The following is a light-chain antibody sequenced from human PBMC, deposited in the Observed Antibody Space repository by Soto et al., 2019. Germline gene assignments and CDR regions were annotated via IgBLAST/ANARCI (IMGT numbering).Light chain of an antibody. CDR2: GAS. V-gene: IGKV3-20*01. J-gene: IGKJ1*01. CDR1: QSVSSSY. Sequence: EIVLTQSPGTLSLSPGERATLSCRASQSVSSSYLAWYQQKPGQAPRLLIYGASSRATGIPDRFSGSGSGKYFTLTISRLEPEEFAVYYCQQYGRWWTFGQGTKVEIK. CDR3: QQYGRWWT.